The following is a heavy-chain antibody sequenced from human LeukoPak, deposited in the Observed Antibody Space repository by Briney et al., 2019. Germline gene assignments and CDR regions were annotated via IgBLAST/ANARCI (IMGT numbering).Heavy chain of an antibody. D-gene: IGHD1-26*01. CDR3: AKVGSGSYYLDY. CDR1: GFTFSSYA. CDR2: ISGSGGST. J-gene: IGHJ4*02. Sequence: GGSLRLSCAASGFTFSSYAMSWVRQAPGKGPEWVSAISGSGGSTYYADSVKGRFTISRDNSKNTLYLQMNSLRAEDTAVYCCAKVGSGSYYLDYWGQGTLVTVSS. V-gene: IGHV3-23*01.